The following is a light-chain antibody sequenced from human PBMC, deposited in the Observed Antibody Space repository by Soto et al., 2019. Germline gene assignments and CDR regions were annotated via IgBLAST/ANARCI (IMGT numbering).Light chain of an antibody. Sequence: DIQLTQSPSSLSASVGDRVTITCRASQSISTYLNWYQQKPGIAPKVLIYAASRLQSGVPSRFSGSGSGTDFTLTISCLQPEDCATYFSQQGDSSPQTFGQATKV. CDR1: QSISTY. CDR3: QQGDSSPQT. J-gene: IGKJ1*01. V-gene: IGKV1-39*01. CDR2: AAS.